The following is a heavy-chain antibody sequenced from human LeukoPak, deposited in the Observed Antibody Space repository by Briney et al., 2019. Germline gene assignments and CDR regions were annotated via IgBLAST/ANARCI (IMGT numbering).Heavy chain of an antibody. D-gene: IGHD3-3*01. J-gene: IGHJ6*03. V-gene: IGHV3-7*01. CDR3: ARQRDDSWSDTRDYMDV. CDR1: GFTFSSYA. CDR2: INEEGSEK. Sequence: GGSLRLSCAASGFTFSSYAKSWVRQAPGKGLEWVANINEEGSEKYYVDSVKGRFTISRDNAKNSLYLQMNSQRAEDTAVYFCARQRDDSWSDTRDYMDVWGKGTTVTVSS.